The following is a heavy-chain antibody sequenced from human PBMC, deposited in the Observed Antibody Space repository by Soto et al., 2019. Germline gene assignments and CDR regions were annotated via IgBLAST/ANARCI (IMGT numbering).Heavy chain of an antibody. CDR3: AREDYGDSHDY. CDR1: GFTFSNYG. D-gene: IGHD4-17*01. CDR2: IWYDGSNK. V-gene: IGHV3-33*01. J-gene: IGHJ4*02. Sequence: QVQLVESGGGVVQPGRSLRLSCAASGFTFSNYGMHWVRPAPGKGLEWVAVIWYDGSNKYYADSVKGRFTISRDNSKNAPYLQMNSLRAEDTAVYYCAREDYGDSHDYWGQGTLVTVSS.